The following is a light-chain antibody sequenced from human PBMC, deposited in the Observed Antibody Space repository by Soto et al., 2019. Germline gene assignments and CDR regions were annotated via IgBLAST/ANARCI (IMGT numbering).Light chain of an antibody. CDR1: SSDISVYNF. CDR2: DVS. V-gene: IGLV2-14*01. Sequence: QAVVTQPASVSGSPGQSITISCTGTSSDISVYNFVSWYQQHPDKAPRLMIYDVSIRPSGISNRFSGSKSGNTASLTISGLQAEDEADYYCSSYTGSATLVFGGGTKLTVL. CDR3: SSYTGSATLV. J-gene: IGLJ2*01.